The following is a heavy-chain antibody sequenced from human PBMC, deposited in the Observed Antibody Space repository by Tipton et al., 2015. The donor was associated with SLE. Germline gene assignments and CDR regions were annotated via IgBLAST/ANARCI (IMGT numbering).Heavy chain of an antibody. CDR1: GGSISSSSYY. D-gene: IGHD2-2*01. V-gene: IGHV4-39*07. Sequence: TLSLTCTVSGGSISSSSYYWGWIRQPPGKGLEWIGSIYYSGSTYYNPSLKSRVTISVDTSKNQFSQKLSSVTAADTAVYYCARDWCSSTSCYGYYYMDVWGKGTTVTVSS. J-gene: IGHJ6*03. CDR3: ARDWCSSTSCYGYYYMDV. CDR2: IYYSGST.